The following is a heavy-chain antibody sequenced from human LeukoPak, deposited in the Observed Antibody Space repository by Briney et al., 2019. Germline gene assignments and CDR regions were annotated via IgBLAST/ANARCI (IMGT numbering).Heavy chain of an antibody. CDR1: GFTFSSYD. V-gene: IGHV3-23*01. Sequence: QPGGSLRLSCAASGFTFSSYDMTWVRQAPGRGLEWVSSIRPSGDNTYYGDSVKGRFTMSRDNSKNTVYLQMNNMRVDDTAAYYCARVAGWHWFDPWGQGTLVTVSS. D-gene: IGHD6-19*01. CDR2: IRPSGDNT. J-gene: IGHJ5*02. CDR3: ARVAGWHWFDP.